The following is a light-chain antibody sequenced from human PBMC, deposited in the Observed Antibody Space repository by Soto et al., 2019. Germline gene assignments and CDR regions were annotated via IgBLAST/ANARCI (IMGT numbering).Light chain of an antibody. V-gene: IGKV3-20*01. J-gene: IGKJ4*01. CDR1: QSLTNNY. Sequence: EIVLTQSPGTLSLSPGEGASLSCRASQSLTNNYLAWYQQQKPGQAPRLLIYGASSRATGIPDRFSGSGSGTKFTLTISRLEPEDFAVYYCQQYGSSPLTFGGGTKVEIK. CDR3: QQYGSSPLT. CDR2: GAS.